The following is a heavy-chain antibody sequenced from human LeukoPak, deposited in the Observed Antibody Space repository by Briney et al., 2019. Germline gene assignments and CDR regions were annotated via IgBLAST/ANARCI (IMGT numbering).Heavy chain of an antibody. J-gene: IGHJ4*02. CDR3: AKRQWLDYYFDY. CDR2: ISSSGSTI. D-gene: IGHD6-19*01. Sequence: GGSLRLSCAASGFTFSDYYMSWIRQAPGKGLEWVSYISSSGSTIYYADSVKGRFTISRDNAKNSLYVQMNSLRAEDTAVYYCAKRQWLDYYFDYWGQGTLVTVSS. V-gene: IGHV3-11*01. CDR1: GFTFSDYY.